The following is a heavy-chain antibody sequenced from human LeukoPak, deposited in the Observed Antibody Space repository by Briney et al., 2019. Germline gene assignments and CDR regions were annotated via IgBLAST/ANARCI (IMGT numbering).Heavy chain of an antibody. J-gene: IGHJ4*02. D-gene: IGHD6-13*01. CDR3: ARGRRIAAAGLYYFDY. CDR2: ISSSSSYI. Sequence: GVSLRLSCAASGFTFSRYSMNWVPPAPGKGLEWFSSISSSSSYIYYADSVKGRFTISRDNAKNSLYLQMNSLRAEDTAVYYCARGRRIAAAGLYYFDYWGQGTLVTVSS. CDR1: GFTFSRYS. V-gene: IGHV3-21*01.